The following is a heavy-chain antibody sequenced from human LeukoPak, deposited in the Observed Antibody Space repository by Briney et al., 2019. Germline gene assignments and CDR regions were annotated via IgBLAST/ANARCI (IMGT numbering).Heavy chain of an antibody. CDR3: ASDSSGYSATPPDAFDI. V-gene: IGHV5-51*01. CDR2: IYPGDSDT. Sequence: GESLKISCKGSGYSFTNYWIDWVRQLPGKGLEWMGIIYPGDSDTRYSPSFQGQVTISADKSISTAYLQWSSLKASDTAMYYCASDSSGYSATPPDAFDIWGQGTMVTVSS. CDR1: GYSFTNYW. J-gene: IGHJ3*02. D-gene: IGHD3-22*01.